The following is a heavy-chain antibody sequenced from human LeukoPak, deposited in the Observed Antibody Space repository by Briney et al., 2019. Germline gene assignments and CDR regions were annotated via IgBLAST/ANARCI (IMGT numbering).Heavy chain of an antibody. V-gene: IGHV4-61*02. D-gene: IGHD3-22*01. CDR1: GGSISSGSYY. CDR2: IYTSGST. J-gene: IGHJ3*02. CDR3: AREGSSGYYYDDAFDI. Sequence: SQTLSLTCAVSGGSISSGSYYWSWIRQPAGKGLGWIGRIYTSGSTNYNPSLKSRVTISLDTSKNQFSLKLSSVTAADTAVYYCAREGSSGYYYDDAFDIWGQGTMVTVSS.